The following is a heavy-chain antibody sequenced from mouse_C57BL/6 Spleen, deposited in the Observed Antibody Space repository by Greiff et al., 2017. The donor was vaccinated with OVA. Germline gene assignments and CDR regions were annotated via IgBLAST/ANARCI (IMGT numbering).Heavy chain of an antibody. CDR3: ARRITTGRGYAMDY. J-gene: IGHJ4*01. V-gene: IGHV5-17*01. CDR1: GFTFSDYG. CDR2: ISSGSSTI. Sequence: EVMLVESGGGLVKPGGSLKLSCAASGFTFSDYGMHWVRQAPEKGLEWVAYISSGSSTIYYADTVKGRFTISRDNAKNTLFLQMTSLRSEDTAMYYCARRITTGRGYAMDYWGQGTSVTVSS. D-gene: IGHD1-1*01.